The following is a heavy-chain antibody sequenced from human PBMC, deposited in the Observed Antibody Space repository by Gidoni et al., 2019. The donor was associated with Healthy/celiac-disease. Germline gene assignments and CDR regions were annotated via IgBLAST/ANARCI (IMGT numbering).Heavy chain of an antibody. V-gene: IGHV3-72*01. CDR3: ARTPAKMATIVWYFDL. J-gene: IGHJ2*01. CDR2: TRNKANSYTT. D-gene: IGHD5-12*01. CDR1: GFTFSDQY. Sequence: EVQLVESGGGLVQPGGSLRLSCAASGFTFSDQYRDWVRQAPGKGLEWVGRTRNKANSYTTEYAASVKGRFTISRDDSKNSLYLQMNSLKTEDTAVYYCARTPAKMATIVWYFDLWGRGPLVTVSS.